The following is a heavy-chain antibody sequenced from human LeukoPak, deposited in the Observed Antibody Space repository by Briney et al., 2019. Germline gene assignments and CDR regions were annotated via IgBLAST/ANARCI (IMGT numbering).Heavy chain of an antibody. CDR1: GLTFSTSG. CDR3: ATETNGRHYDY. V-gene: IGHV3-21*06. Sequence: GGSLRLSCTASGLTFSTSGFNWVRQAPGKGLEWVASIGPTGSDRYHADSIKGRFTISGDNANNFLYLQMNSLRAEDTAVYYCATETNGRHYDYWGQGTLLTVSS. D-gene: IGHD1-14*01. J-gene: IGHJ4*02. CDR2: IGPTGSDR.